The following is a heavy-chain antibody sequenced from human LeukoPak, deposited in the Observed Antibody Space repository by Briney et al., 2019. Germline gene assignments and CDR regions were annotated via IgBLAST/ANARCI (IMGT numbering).Heavy chain of an antibody. Sequence: GGSLRLSCAASGFTFSSYWMSWVRQAPGKGLEWVANIKQDGSEKYYVDSVKGRFTISRDNAKNSLYLQMNSLRAEDTAVYYCAREVADGDYYYYYYYMDVWGKGTTVTVSS. V-gene: IGHV3-7*01. CDR3: AREVADGDYYYYYYYMDV. D-gene: IGHD3-16*01. J-gene: IGHJ6*03. CDR2: IKQDGSEK. CDR1: GFTFSSYW.